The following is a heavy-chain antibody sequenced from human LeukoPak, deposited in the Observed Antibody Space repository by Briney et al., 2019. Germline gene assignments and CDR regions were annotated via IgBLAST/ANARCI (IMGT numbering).Heavy chain of an antibody. CDR1: GCSVSSTNW. Sequence: SETLSLTCGVSGCSVSSTNWWTWIRQPPGKGLEWIGEVYLDGRTNFNPSLKSRLTMSVDHSENHVSLKMTSLTAADTAVYYCARDRGFYRPFDYSGQGTLVTVSS. D-gene: IGHD6-25*01. J-gene: IGHJ4*02. CDR2: VYLDGRT. V-gene: IGHV4-4*02. CDR3: ARDRGFYRPFDY.